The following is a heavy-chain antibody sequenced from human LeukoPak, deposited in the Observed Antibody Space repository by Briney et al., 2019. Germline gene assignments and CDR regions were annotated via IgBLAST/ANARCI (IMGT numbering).Heavy chain of an antibody. CDR1: GYTFTSYG. D-gene: IGHD2-2*01. J-gene: IGHJ6*02. CDR3: ARDLGVVPAARGYYYYYGMDV. V-gene: IGHV1-18*04. Sequence: ASVKVSCKASGYTFTSYGISWVRQAPGQGLEWMGWISAYNGNTNYAQRLQGRVTMTRNTSISTAYMELSSLRSEDTAVYYCARDLGVVPAARGYYYYYGMDVWGQGTTVTVSS. CDR2: ISAYNGNT.